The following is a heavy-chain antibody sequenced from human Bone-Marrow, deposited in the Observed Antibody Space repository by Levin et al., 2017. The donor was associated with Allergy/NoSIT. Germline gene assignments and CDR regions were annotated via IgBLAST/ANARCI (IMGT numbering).Heavy chain of an antibody. CDR1: GFTFSSYA. Sequence: GGSLRLSCAASGFTFSSYAMSWVRQAPGKGLEWVSAISVRGDSTDYADSLKGRFTISRDNSKNMLYLQMNSLTAEDTAVYYCAGTTVTINWFDPWGQGTLVTVSS. V-gene: IGHV3-23*01. CDR3: AGTTVTINWFDP. CDR2: ISVRGDST. J-gene: IGHJ5*02. D-gene: IGHD4-17*01.